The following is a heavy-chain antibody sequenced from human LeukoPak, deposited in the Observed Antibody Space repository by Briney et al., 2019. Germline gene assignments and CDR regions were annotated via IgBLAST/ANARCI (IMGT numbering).Heavy chain of an antibody. Sequence: QAGGSLRLSCAASGFTFSNYAMTWVRQAPGKGLERVSTIGGSGVSIYYADSVKGRFTISRDNSRNTVYLQMDSLRAEDTALYYCAKGGVSGWFYFDFWGQGTLVTVSS. CDR3: AKGGVSGWFYFDF. D-gene: IGHD6-19*01. CDR1: GFTFSNYA. CDR2: IGGSGVSI. V-gene: IGHV3-23*01. J-gene: IGHJ4*02.